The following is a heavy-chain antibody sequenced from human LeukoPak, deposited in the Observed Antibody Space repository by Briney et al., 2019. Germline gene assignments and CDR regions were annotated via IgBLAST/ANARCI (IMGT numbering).Heavy chain of an antibody. D-gene: IGHD2-2*01. Sequence: TASETLSLTCTVSGGSISSSSYYWGWIRQPPGKGLEWIGSIYYSGSTYYNPSLKSRVTISIDTSKNQFSLKLSSVTAADTAVYYCASEHCTSDSCYYMDVWGKGTTVTVSS. J-gene: IGHJ6*03. CDR3: ASEHCTSDSCYYMDV. CDR2: IYYSGST. CDR1: GGSISSSSYY. V-gene: IGHV4-39*07.